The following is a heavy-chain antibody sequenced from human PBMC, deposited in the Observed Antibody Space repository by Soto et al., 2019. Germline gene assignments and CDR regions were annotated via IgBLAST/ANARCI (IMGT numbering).Heavy chain of an antibody. CDR3: TTGYISSSLAAY. Sequence: PGWSLRLSCASSVFTFINAWMTWVRQAPGKGLEYVGRIKTNTDGGTRDYSAPVKGRFTISRDDSKNMLYLQMNSLITEDTGLYYCTTGYISSSLAAYWGQGTLVTVSS. J-gene: IGHJ4*02. CDR1: VFTFINAW. V-gene: IGHV3-15*01. CDR2: IKTNTDGGTR. D-gene: IGHD1-1*01.